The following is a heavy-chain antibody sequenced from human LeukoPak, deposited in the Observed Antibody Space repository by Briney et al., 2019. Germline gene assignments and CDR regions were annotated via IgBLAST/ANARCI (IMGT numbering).Heavy chain of an antibody. J-gene: IGHJ4*02. CDR1: GFTFSSYV. Sequence: PGGSLRLSCAASGFTFSSYVMSWVRQPPWKGLEWVSAIGDNGDGTYYADSVKGRFTISRDNSKNTLYLQMNSLRAEDTAVYYCARPRDGYNLLDYWGQGTLVTVSS. V-gene: IGHV3-23*01. D-gene: IGHD5-24*01. CDR2: IGDNGDGT. CDR3: ARPRDGYNLLDY.